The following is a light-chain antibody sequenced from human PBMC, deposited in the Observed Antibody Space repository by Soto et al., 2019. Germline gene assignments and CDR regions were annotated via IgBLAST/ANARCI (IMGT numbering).Light chain of an antibody. CDR2: DVS. CDR1: SSDVGGYNY. Sequence: QSVLTQPASVSGSPGQSITISCTGTSSDVGGYNYVSWYQHHPGKAPKLMIFDVSNRPSGVSNRFSGSKSGNTASLTISVLLPEVEADYYCSSYTTSNTRQIVFGTGTKVTV. CDR3: SSYTTSNTRQIV. J-gene: IGLJ1*01. V-gene: IGLV2-14*03.